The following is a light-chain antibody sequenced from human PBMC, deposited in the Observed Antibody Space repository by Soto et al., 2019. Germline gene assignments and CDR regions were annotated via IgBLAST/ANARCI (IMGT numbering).Light chain of an antibody. CDR1: SSDVGGYNY. Sequence: QSVLTQPASVSGSPGQSITISCTGTSSDVGGYNYVSWYQQHPGKAPKLMIYDVNNRPSGVSNRFSGSKSGNTASLTISGLQAEDEADYYRTSYTSSSTYVFGTGTKVTVL. CDR3: TSYTSSSTYV. CDR2: DVN. V-gene: IGLV2-14*01. J-gene: IGLJ1*01.